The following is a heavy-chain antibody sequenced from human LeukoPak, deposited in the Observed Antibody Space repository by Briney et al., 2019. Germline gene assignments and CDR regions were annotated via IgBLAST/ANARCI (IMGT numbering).Heavy chain of an antibody. D-gene: IGHD1-26*01. CDR2: IGPKNGDT. V-gene: IGHV1-2*02. Sequence: ASVKVSCKASGYTFTDYYIHCVRQAPGQGLEWMGWIGPKNGDTHYAQKFQGRLTMIRDTSITTAFIELSRLTSDDTAVYYCVRDHASSYDYWGQGTLVTVSS. CDR3: VRDHASSYDY. CDR1: GYTFTDYY. J-gene: IGHJ4*02.